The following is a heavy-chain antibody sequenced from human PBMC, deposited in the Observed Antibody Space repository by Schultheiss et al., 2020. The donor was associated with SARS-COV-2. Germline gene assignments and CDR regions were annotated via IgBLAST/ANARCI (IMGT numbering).Heavy chain of an antibody. CDR3: ARLPLALDY. J-gene: IGHJ4*02. V-gene: IGHV5-51*01. CDR1: GYSFATYW. D-gene: IGHD1-1*01. CDR2: IWPGDSDA. Sequence: GESLKISCKGSGYSFATYWIAWVRQTPGRGLELMGIIWPGDSDARYSPSFQGQVTISADKSISTAYLQWSSLRASDSAMYYCARLPLALDYWGRGTLVTVSS.